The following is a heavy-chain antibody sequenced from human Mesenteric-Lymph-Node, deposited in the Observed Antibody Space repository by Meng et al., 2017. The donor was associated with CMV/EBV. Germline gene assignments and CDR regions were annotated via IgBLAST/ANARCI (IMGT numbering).Heavy chain of an antibody. CDR3: AKSRSSTPGIVDD. D-gene: IGHD2/OR15-2a*01. J-gene: IGHJ4*02. CDR1: CVSATGGAYR. CDR2: IDGTGIT. V-gene: IGHV4-61*08. Sequence: VQLQESGPGLVKPSETLSRTCFGFCVSATGGAYRWSCIRQAQGKGLEWIGYIDGTGITIYNPSLKSRVTILLETSKNQFSLKLNSVTTADTAVYYCAKSRSSTPGIVDDWGQGTLVTVSS.